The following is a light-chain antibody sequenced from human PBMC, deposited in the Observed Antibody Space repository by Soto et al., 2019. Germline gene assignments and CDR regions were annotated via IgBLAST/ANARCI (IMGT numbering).Light chain of an antibody. CDR2: KAS. Sequence: NQMTQSLATASGSIGDRVTITCRASQTISSWLAWYQQKPGQAPKLLIYKASTLKSGVPSRFSGSGSGTEFILTISGLQPDDFATYYCQQYHGYSLTFGQGTKVDNK. CDR1: QTISSW. V-gene: IGKV1-5*03. J-gene: IGKJ1*01. CDR3: QQYHGYSLT.